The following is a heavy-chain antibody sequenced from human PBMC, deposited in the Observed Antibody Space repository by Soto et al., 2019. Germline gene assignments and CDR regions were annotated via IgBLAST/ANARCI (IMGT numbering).Heavy chain of an antibody. CDR1: GGSISSGGYY. J-gene: IGHJ5*02. CDR3: ARAPALGWFDP. CDR2: IYYSGST. V-gene: IGHV4-31*03. Sequence: PSETLSLTCTVAGGSISSGGYYWSWIRQHPGKGLEWIGYIYYSGSTYYNPSLKSRVTISVDTSKNQFSLKLSSVTAADTAVYYCARAPALGWFDPWGQGTLVTVPQ.